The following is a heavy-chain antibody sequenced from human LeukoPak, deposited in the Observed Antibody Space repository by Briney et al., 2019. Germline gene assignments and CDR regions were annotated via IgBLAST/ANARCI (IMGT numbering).Heavy chain of an antibody. CDR3: AKEGSDSSGYPDY. D-gene: IGHD3-22*01. CDR1: GFTFDDYA. CDR2: ISWNSGSI. V-gene: IGHV3-9*01. Sequence: GGSLRLSCAASGFTFDDYAMHWVRQAPGKGLEWVSGISWNSGSIGYADSVKGRFTISRDNAKNSLYLQMNSLRAEDTALYYCAKEGSDSSGYPDYWGQGTLVTVSS. J-gene: IGHJ4*02.